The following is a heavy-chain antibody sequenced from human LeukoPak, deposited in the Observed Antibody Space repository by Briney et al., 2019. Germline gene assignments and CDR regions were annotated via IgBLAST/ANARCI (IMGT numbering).Heavy chain of an antibody. J-gene: IGHJ4*02. CDR2: ISSSSSYI. Sequence: GGSLRLSCAASGFTFSSYSMNWVRQAPGKGLEWVSSISSSSSYIYYADSVKGRSTISRDNSKNTLYLQMNSLRAEDTAVYYCARRAGAYSHPYDYWGQGTLVTVSS. CDR3: ARRAGAYSHPYDY. CDR1: GFTFSSYS. V-gene: IGHV3-21*04. D-gene: IGHD4/OR15-4a*01.